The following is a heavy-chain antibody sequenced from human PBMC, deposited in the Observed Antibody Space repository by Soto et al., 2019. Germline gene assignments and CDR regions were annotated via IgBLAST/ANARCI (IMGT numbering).Heavy chain of an antibody. Sequence: ASVKVSCKASGGTFSTKTISWVRQAPGQGLEWMGGIIPISGTANYPQKFQGRVSITADESTSTVYMELSSLRSEDTAVYYCAREQGFAAAAGGPWGQGTLVTVSS. CDR1: GGTFSTKT. V-gene: IGHV1-69*13. CDR2: IIPISGTA. D-gene: IGHD6-13*01. CDR3: AREQGFAAAAGGP. J-gene: IGHJ5*02.